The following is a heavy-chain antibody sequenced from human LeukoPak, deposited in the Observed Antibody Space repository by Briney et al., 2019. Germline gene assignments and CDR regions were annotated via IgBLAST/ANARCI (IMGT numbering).Heavy chain of an antibody. J-gene: IGHJ5*02. CDR3: ARRSEHSDGYRPTFDP. Sequence: ASVKVSCKASGYTFTKYAMNWVRQAPGQGLEWMGWINTNTGNPTYAQAFTGRFVFSLDTSVSTAYLQISSLKAEDTAVYYCARRSEHSDGYRPTFDPWGQGTLVTVSS. V-gene: IGHV7-4-1*02. CDR1: GYTFTKYA. CDR2: INTNTGNP. D-gene: IGHD3-22*01.